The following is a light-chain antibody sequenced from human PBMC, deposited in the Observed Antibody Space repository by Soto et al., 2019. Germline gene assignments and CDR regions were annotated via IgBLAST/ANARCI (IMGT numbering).Light chain of an antibody. V-gene: IGKV2-30*01. Sequence: DVVMTQSPLSLPVTLGQPASISCRSSQSLVYSDGNTYLNWFQQRPGQSPRRLIYKISNRDSGVPARFSGSGSGTDFTLKISRVEAEDVWVYYCLQGTYWPLTFGGGTKVEIK. CDR3: LQGTYWPLT. CDR2: KIS. J-gene: IGKJ4*01. CDR1: QSLVYSDGNTY.